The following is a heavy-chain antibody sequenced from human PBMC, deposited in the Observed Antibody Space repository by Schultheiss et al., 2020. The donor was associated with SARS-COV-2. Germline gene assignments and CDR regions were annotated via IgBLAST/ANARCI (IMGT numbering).Heavy chain of an antibody. J-gene: IGHJ6*03. V-gene: IGHV3-13*01. Sequence: GESLKISCSASGFTFSSYGMHWVRQAPGKGLEWVSAIGTAGDTYYPGSVKGRFTISRENAKNSLYLQMNSLRAGDTAVYYCARAGKYYYDSSGYFYYYYYMDVWGKGTTVTVSS. CDR1: GFTFSSYG. D-gene: IGHD3-22*01. CDR2: IGTAGDT. CDR3: ARAGKYYYDSSGYFYYYYYMDV.